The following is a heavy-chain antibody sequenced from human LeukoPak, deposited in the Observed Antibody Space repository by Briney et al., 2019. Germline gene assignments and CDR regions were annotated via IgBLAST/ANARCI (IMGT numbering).Heavy chain of an antibody. V-gene: IGHV7-4-1*02. CDR1: GGTFSSYA. CDR3: AGSGLYYYYGMDV. Sequence: GASVKVSCKASGGTFSSYAISWVRQAPGQGLEWMGWINTNTGNPTYAQGFTGRFVFSLDTSVSTAYLQISSLKAEDTAVYYCAGSGLYYYYGMDVWGQGTTVTVSS. CDR2: INTNTGNP. D-gene: IGHD1-26*01. J-gene: IGHJ6*02.